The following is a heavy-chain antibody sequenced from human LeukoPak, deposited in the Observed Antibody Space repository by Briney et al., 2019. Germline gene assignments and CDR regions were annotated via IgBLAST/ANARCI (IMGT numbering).Heavy chain of an antibody. CDR2: MNEYSTTI. D-gene: IGHD1-14*01. J-gene: IGHJ4*02. CDR1: GFTFSSHG. Sequence: GGSLRLSCAASGFTFSSHGMHWVRHAPGKGLVWVSDMNEYSTTIRYADSVKGRFTISRDNAKSILYLQMNNLRAEDTAMYFCARGGVNPVDHWGQGTLVTVSS. V-gene: IGHV3-74*01. CDR3: ARGGVNPVDH.